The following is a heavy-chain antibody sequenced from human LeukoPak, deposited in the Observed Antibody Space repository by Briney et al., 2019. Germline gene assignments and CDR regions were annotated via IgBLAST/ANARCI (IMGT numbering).Heavy chain of an antibody. Sequence: PGGSLGFSWAAFGFTFSNYWMHWFRQPPGKGLVWVSGISWNSGSIGYADSVKGRFTISRDNAKNSLYLQMNSLRAEDTALYYCAKDSSSWYSSQFDPWGQGTLVTVSS. CDR1: GFTFSNYW. D-gene: IGHD6-13*01. CDR3: AKDSSSWYSSQFDP. CDR2: ISWNSGSI. V-gene: IGHV3-9*01. J-gene: IGHJ5*02.